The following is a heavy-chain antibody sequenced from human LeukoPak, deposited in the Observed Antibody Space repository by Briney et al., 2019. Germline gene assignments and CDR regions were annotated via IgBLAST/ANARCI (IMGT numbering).Heavy chain of an antibody. V-gene: IGHV4-38-2*02. CDR3: ARARYSTAWYGRDFDY. Sequence: SETLSLTCTVSGYSISSGYYWGWIRQPPGKGLEWIGSIYHSGSTYYNPSLKSRVTISLDTSQNQFPLKLNSVTAAATAVYYCARARYSTAWYGRDFDYWAQGTLVTVSS. CDR1: GYSISSGYY. J-gene: IGHJ4*02. D-gene: IGHD6-19*01. CDR2: IYHSGST.